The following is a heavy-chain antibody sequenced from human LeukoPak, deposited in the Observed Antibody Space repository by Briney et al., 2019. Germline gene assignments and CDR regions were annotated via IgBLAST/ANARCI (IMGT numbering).Heavy chain of an antibody. Sequence: RASVKVSCKASGYTFSSYGISWVRQAPGQGLEWMGWISAYNGNTNYAQNLQGRVIMTTDTSTTTAYMELTSLRSDDTAVYYCASWGAGGDSWGQGTLVTVSS. V-gene: IGHV1-18*01. CDR3: ASWGAGGDS. D-gene: IGHD3-16*01. J-gene: IGHJ4*02. CDR1: GYTFSSYG. CDR2: ISAYNGNT.